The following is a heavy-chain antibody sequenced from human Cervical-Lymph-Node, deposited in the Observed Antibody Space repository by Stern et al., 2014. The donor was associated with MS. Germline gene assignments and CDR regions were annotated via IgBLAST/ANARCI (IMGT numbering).Heavy chain of an antibody. D-gene: IGHD2/OR15-2a*01. CDR1: GGTFSSYA. Sequence: QVQLVQSGAEVKRPGSSVKVSCKASGGTFSSYAISWVRHAPGKGLEWMGGFIPVFGTRNYAQKFQDRVTISADESTSTAYMELSSLRSDDTAIYYCARDQAKLVSDGMDVWGQGTTVTVSS. V-gene: IGHV1-69*01. CDR3: ARDQAKLVSDGMDV. J-gene: IGHJ6*02. CDR2: FIPVFGTR.